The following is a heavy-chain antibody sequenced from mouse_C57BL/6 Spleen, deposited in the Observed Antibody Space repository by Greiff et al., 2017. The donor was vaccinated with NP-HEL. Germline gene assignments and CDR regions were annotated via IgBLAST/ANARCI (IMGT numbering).Heavy chain of an antibody. D-gene: IGHD1-1*01. Sequence: QVQLQQPGAELVKPGASVKLSCKASGYTFTSYWMNWVKQRPGQGLEWIGMIHPNSGSTNYNEKFKSKATLTVDKSSSTAYMQLSSLTSEDSAVYFCYYYGSRYDDYWGQGTTLTVSS. CDR3: YYYGSRYDDY. CDR1: GYTFTSYW. J-gene: IGHJ2*01. V-gene: IGHV1-64*01. CDR2: IHPNSGST.